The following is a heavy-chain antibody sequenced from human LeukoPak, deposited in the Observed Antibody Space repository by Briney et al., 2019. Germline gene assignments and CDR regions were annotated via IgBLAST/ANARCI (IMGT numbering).Heavy chain of an antibody. CDR2: IYPGDSDT. V-gene: IGHV5-51*01. CDR1: GYSFTVYY. J-gene: IGHJ4*02. CDR3: ARRPYCGGDCYSRWDY. Sequence: GESPKISCKGSGYSFTVYYIPWVRQMPGKGLEWMGIIYPGDSDTTYSPSFQGQVTISADKSISTAYLQWSSLKASDTAMYYCARRPYCGGDCYSRWDYWGQGTLVTVSS. D-gene: IGHD2-21*02.